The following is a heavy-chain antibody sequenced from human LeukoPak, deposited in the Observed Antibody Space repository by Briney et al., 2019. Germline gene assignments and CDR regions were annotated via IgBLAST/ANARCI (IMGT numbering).Heavy chain of an antibody. V-gene: IGHV1-8*01. CDR1: GYTFTSCD. CDR3: ARGAPGSYCGGGSCPYFDY. D-gene: IGHD2-15*01. CDR2: VNPNSGHT. Sequence: GASVKVSCKASGYTFTSCDVNWVRQATGQGLEWMGWVNPNSGHTGYAQKFQGRVTMTTNTSISTAYMELSSLRSEDTAVYYCARGAPGSYCGGGSCPYFDYWGQGTLVSVSS. J-gene: IGHJ4*02.